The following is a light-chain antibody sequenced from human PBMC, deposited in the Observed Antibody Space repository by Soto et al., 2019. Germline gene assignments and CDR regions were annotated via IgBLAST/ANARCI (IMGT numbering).Light chain of an antibody. Sequence: ETILKQSPGTLSLSPGEGASLSCRASQSINRHLAWYRQKPGQAPRLLIYDASNRATGIPARFSGSGSGTDFTLTISSLEPEDFAVYYCQQRSNWAITFCQVALLAIK. CDR3: QQRSNWAIT. J-gene: IGKJ5*01. CDR1: QSINRH. CDR2: DAS. V-gene: IGKV3-11*01.